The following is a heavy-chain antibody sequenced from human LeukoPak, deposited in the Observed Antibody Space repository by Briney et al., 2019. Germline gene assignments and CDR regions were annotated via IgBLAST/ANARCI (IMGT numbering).Heavy chain of an antibody. D-gene: IGHD6-6*01. V-gene: IGHV4-39*01. Sequence: ASETLSLTCTVSGGSISSSSYYWGWIRQPPGKGLEWIGSIYYSGSTYYNPSLKSRVTISVDTSKNQFSLKLSSVTAADTAVYYCARLYSSSSRPFDYWGQGTLVTVSS. J-gene: IGHJ4*02. CDR1: GGSISSSSYY. CDR2: IYYSGST. CDR3: ARLYSSSSRPFDY.